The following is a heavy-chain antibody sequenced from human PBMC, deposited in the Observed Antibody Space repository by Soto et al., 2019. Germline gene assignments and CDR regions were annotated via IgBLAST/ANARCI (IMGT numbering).Heavy chain of an antibody. D-gene: IGHD3-22*01. V-gene: IGHV4-4*02. CDR1: GGSISSSNW. J-gene: IGHJ4*02. CDR2: IYHSGST. CDR3: ATYYDSSGHRFDY. Sequence: SETLSLTCAVSGGSISSSNWWSWVRQSPGKGLEWIGEIYHSGSTNYNPSLKTRVTISIDKSENQFSLKLSSVTAADTAVYYCATYYDSSGHRFDYWGQGTLVTVSS.